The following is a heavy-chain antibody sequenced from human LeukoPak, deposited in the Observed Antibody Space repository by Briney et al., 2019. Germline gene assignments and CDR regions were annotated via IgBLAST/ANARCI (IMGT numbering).Heavy chain of an antibody. V-gene: IGHV1-69*06. J-gene: IGHJ4*02. CDR3: AREWGAPVGAIAYYFDY. CDR2: IIPIFGTA. Sequence: GASVKVSCKASGGTFSSYAISWVRQAPGQGLEWMGGIIPIFGTANYAQKFQGRVTITADKSTSTAYMELSSLRSEDTAVYYCAREWGAPVGAIAYYFDYWGQGTLVTVSS. CDR1: GGTFSSYA. D-gene: IGHD1-26*01.